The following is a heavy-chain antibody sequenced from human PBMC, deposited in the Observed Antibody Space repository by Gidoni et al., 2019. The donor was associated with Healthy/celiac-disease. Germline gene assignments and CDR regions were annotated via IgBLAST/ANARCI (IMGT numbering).Heavy chain of an antibody. CDR3: AKTSGRGYSGYDSVYYYGMDV. D-gene: IGHD5-12*01. V-gene: IGHV3-23*01. CDR2: ISGSGGST. CDR1: GFTFRSYA. J-gene: IGHJ6*02. Sequence: EVQLLESGGGLVQPGGSLRLSCAASGFTFRSYAMSWVRQAPGKGLEWVSAISGSGGSTDYADSVKGRFTISRDNSKNTLYLQMNSLRAEDTAVYYCAKTSGRGYSGYDSVYYYGMDVWGQGTTVTVSS.